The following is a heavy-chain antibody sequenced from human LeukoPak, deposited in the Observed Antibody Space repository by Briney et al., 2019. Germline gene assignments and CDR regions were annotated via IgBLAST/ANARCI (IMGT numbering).Heavy chain of an antibody. CDR1: GFTCSSYA. CDR3: AKAPIAVAGRVDY. J-gene: IGHJ4*02. V-gene: IGHV3-23*01. Sequence: GGSLRLSCAASGFTCSSYAMSWVLQAPGKALEWVSAISGSGGSTYYADSVKGRFTISRDNSKNTLYLQMNSLRAEDTAVYYCAKAPIAVAGRVDYWGQGTLVTVSS. CDR2: ISGSGGST. D-gene: IGHD6-19*01.